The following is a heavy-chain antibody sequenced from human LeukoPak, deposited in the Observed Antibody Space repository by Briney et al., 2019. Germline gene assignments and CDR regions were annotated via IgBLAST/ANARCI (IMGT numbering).Heavy chain of an antibody. CDR3: ARDGPLVPAAIRISYYYYYYMDV. D-gene: IGHD2-2*01. Sequence: ASVKVSCKASGGTFSSYAISWVRQAPGQGLEWMGGIIPIFGKANYAQKFQGRVTITTDESTSTAYMELSSLRSEDTAVYYCARDGPLVPAAIRISYYYYYYMDVWGKGTTVTVSS. CDR1: GGTFSSYA. V-gene: IGHV1-69*05. J-gene: IGHJ6*03. CDR2: IIPIFGKA.